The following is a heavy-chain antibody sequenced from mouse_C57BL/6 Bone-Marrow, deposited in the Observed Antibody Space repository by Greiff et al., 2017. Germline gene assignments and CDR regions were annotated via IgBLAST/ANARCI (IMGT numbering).Heavy chain of an antibody. CDR2: ISDGGSYT. Sequence: EVQLVESGGGLVKPGGSLKLSCAASGFTFSSYAMSWVRQTPEKRLEWVATISDGGSYTYYPDNVKGRFTISRDNAKNNLYLQMSHLKSEDTAMYYCARDWGYGNFDYWGQGTTLTVSS. J-gene: IGHJ2*01. V-gene: IGHV5-4*01. CDR1: GFTFSSYA. D-gene: IGHD2-1*01. CDR3: ARDWGYGNFDY.